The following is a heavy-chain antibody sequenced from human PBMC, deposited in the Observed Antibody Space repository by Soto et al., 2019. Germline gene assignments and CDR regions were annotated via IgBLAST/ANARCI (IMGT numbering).Heavy chain of an antibody. CDR2: IYYSGST. CDR3: ARERDTAMVTPVAYFDL. CDR1: GGSISSGGYY. D-gene: IGHD5-18*01. Sequence: QVQLQESGPGLVKPSQTLSLTCTVSGGSISSGGYYWSWIRQHPGKGLEWIGYIYYSGSTYYNPSLKSRVTISVDTSKNQFSLKLSSVTAADTAVYYCARERDTAMVTPVAYFDLWGRGTLVTVSS. V-gene: IGHV4-31*03. J-gene: IGHJ2*01.